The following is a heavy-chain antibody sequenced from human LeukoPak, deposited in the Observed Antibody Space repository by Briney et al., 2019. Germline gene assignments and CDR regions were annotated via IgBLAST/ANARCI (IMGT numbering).Heavy chain of an antibody. CDR3: ARGYYDVLTGHPKNFDY. V-gene: IGHV4-59*01. D-gene: IGHD3-9*01. Sequence: SETLSLTCTVSGGSISNYYWSWIRQPPGKGLEWIGYVYSSGSTNYNPSVKSRVTISVDTSKSQFSLKLGSVTAADTAVYYCARGYYDVLTGHPKNFDYWGQGTLVTVSS. CDR2: VYSSGST. CDR1: GGSISNYY. J-gene: IGHJ4*02.